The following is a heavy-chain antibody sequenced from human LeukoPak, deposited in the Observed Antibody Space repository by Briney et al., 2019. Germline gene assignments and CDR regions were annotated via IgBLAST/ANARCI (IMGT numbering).Heavy chain of an antibody. CDR3: ARADYGGNSEAAFDI. Sequence: SVKVSSTASGGTFSRYTISSGREAPGQGVVCRGRILPSLSITNDEKKFQGRVTITADKSTTTDYMELSSLRSEDTAVYYCARADYGGNSEAAFDIWGQGTMVTVSS. V-gene: IGHV1-69*02. D-gene: IGHD4-23*01. J-gene: IGHJ3*02. CDR1: GGTFSRYT. CDR2: ILPSLSIT.